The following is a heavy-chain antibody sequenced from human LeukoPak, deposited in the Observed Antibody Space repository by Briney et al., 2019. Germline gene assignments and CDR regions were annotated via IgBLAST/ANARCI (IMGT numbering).Heavy chain of an antibody. CDR1: GGSISSYY. D-gene: IGHD2-2*02. CDR3: ARDSCSSTSCYNNWFDP. CDR2: FYTSGST. Sequence: SETLSLTCTVSGGSISSYYWSWIRQPVGKGLEWIGRFYTSGSTNYNPSLKSRVTMSVDKSKNQFSLKLNSVTAADTAVYYCARDSCSSTSCYNNWFDPWGQGTLVTVSS. J-gene: IGHJ5*02. V-gene: IGHV4-4*07.